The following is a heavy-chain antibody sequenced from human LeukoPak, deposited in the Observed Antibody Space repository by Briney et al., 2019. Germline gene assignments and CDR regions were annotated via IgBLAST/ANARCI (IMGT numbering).Heavy chain of an antibody. V-gene: IGHV3-23*01. J-gene: IGHJ4*02. Sequence: PGGSLRLSCAASRFTFSGYAMSWVRQAPGKGPEWVSTITGSGDTTYYADSVKGRFTISRDNSKNTLYLQMNSLRAEDTAVYYCAKARGYCSGGTCYSGFDYWGQGTLVTVSS. CDR2: ITGSGDTT. D-gene: IGHD2-15*01. CDR1: RFTFSGYA. CDR3: AKARGYCSGGTCYSGFDY.